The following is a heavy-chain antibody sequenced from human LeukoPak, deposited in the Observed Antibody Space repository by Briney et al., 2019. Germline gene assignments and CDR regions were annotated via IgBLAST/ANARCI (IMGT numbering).Heavy chain of an antibody. CDR2: INHSGST. D-gene: IGHD5-18*01. CDR3: ARRELWFDY. CDR1: GGSFSGYY. Sequence: SESLSLTCAVYGGSFSGYYWSWIRQPPGKGLEWIGEINHSGSTNYNPSLKSRVTISVDTSKNQFSLKLSSVTAADTAVYYCARRELWFDYWGQGTLVTVSS. J-gene: IGHJ4*02. V-gene: IGHV4-34*01.